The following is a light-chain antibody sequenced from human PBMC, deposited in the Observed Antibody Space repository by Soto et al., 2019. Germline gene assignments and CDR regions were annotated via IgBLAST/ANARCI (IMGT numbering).Light chain of an antibody. CDR2: AAS. CDR1: QGIRHD. CDR3: LQANTFPIT. Sequence: DIQMTQSPSSLSASVGDRVTITCRGKQGIRHDLGWYQQKPGKAPKRLIYAASSLQSGVPSRFSGSGSGTEFTLTISSLQPEDFATYFCLQANTFPITFGQGTRLEIK. V-gene: IGKV1-17*01. J-gene: IGKJ5*01.